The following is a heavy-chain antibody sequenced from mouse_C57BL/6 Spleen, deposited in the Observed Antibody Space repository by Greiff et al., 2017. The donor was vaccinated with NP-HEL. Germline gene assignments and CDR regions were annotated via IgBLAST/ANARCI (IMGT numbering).Heavy chain of an antibody. V-gene: IGHV1-64*01. CDR3: ARRVEFGDACAY. D-gene: IGHD1-1*02. Sequence: QVQLQQPGAELVKPGASVKLSCKASGYTFTSYWMHWVKQRPGQGLEWIGMIHPNSGSTNYNEKFKSKATLTVDKSSSTAYMQLSSLTSEDSAVYYCARRVEFGDACAYWGQGTLVTVSA. CDR2: IHPNSGST. CDR1: GYTFTSYW. J-gene: IGHJ3*01.